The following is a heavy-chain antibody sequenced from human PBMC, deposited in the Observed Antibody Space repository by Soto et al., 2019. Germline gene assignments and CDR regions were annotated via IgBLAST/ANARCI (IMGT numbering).Heavy chain of an antibody. D-gene: IGHD6-13*01. CDR1: GGTFTKYT. CDR3: GGEGGAGKQMLLDGFDP. Sequence: SVKVSCKASGGTFTKYTITWVRQAPGQGLEWMGRIVPIFGITNYAQKFQGRVTITADKATNTAYMELTSLISDDTAVYYCGGEGGAGKQMLLDGFDPGGQGTLVPVSS. J-gene: IGHJ5*02. V-gene: IGHV1-69*02. CDR2: IVPIFGIT.